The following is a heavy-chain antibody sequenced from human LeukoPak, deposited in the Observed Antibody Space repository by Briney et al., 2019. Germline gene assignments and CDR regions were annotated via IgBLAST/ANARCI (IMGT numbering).Heavy chain of an antibody. V-gene: IGHV1-2*06. CDR2: INPNTGGT. D-gene: IGHD4-11*01. Sequence: ASVKVSCKASGYTFTNFYIHWVRQAPGQGLEWMGRINPNTGGTNFAQKFQDRVTVTRDTSISTAYLELSSLTSGDTAVYHCVTSFDYSDFYWEQGTLVTVS. J-gene: IGHJ4*02. CDR1: GYTFTNFY. CDR3: VTSFDYSDFY.